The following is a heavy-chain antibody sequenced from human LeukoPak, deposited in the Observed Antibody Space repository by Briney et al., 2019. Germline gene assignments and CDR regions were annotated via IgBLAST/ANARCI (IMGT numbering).Heavy chain of an antibody. CDR3: ARPTSKLGSFDY. CDR1: GFSMSSSGYY. D-gene: IGHD2/OR15-2a*01. V-gene: IGHV4-39*01. J-gene: IGHJ4*02. CDR2: IYYSGST. Sequence: PSETLSLTCTVSGFSMSSSGYYWGWIRQPPGKGLEWIGTIYYSGSTYYNPSLKSRITISVDTSKNQFSLKMRSVTAADTAVYYCARPTSKLGSFDYWGQGTLVTVSS.